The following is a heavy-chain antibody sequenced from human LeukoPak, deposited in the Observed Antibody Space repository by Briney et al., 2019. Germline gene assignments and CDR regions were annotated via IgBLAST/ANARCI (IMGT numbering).Heavy chain of an antibody. D-gene: IGHD1-26*01. V-gene: IGHV3-33*01. CDR2: IWYDGSKQ. CDR1: GFTFSSYG. CDR3: TRSPSLGGRYWGFDY. J-gene: IGHJ4*02. Sequence: GGSLRLSCAASGFTFSSYGMHWVRQTSGKGLEWVAVIWYDGSKQYYADSVKGRFTVSRDNAKNTLYLQMNSLRAEDTAVYYCTRSPSLGGRYWGFDYWGQGALVTVSS.